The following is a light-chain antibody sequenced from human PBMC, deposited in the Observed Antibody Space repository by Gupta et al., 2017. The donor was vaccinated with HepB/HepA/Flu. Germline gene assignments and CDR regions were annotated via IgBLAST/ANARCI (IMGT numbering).Light chain of an antibody. J-gene: IGLJ2*01. CDR1: SGDVGSYDL. Sequence: QSALTQPASVSGSPGQSITISCTGASGDVGSYDLVSWYQQHPGKVPKLIIFDVSQRPSGISSRFSGSKSGNTASLTISGLQPEDEADYYCCSYAPDYTWIFGGGTKVTVL. CDR3: CSYAPDYTWI. CDR2: DVS. V-gene: IGLV2-23*02.